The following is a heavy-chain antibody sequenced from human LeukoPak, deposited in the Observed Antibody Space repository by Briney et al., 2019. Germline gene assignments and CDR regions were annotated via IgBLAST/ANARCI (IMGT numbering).Heavy chain of an antibody. J-gene: IGHJ6*03. CDR2: INHSGIT. V-gene: IGHV4-34*01. CDR1: AGSFSDYY. CDR3: ARRLQSVSQYTDV. D-gene: IGHD5-24*01. Sequence: SETLSLTCAVYAGSFSDYYWSWIRQPPGKGLEWIGEINHSGITNYNPSLKSRVSISVDTSKNQFSLKLSSVTAADTAVYYCARRLQSVSQYTDVWGKGTTVTVSS.